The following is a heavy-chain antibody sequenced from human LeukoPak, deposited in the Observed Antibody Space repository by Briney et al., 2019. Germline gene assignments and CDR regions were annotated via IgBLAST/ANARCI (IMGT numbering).Heavy chain of an antibody. V-gene: IGHV1-8*03. CDR1: GYTFTGFH. Sequence: ASVKVSCKASGYTFTGFHISWVRQAAGQGLEWMGWMNPESGSTGYAQNFQGRVTITRNTSIRTAYMELSSLRSEDTAVYYCARVHWSGVSCHSFDPWGQGTLVTVSS. D-gene: IGHD2-15*01. J-gene: IGHJ5*02. CDR3: ARVHWSGVSCHSFDP. CDR2: MNPESGST.